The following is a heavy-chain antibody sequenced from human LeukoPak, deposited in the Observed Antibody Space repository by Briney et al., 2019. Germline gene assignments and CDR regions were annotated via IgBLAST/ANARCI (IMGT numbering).Heavy chain of an antibody. CDR2: ISYDGSNK. Sequence: GGSLSLSCAASGFTFSSYAMHWVRQAPGKGLEWVAVISYDGSNKYYADSVKGRFTISRDNSKNTLYLQMNSPRAEDTAVYYCASGGPFAFDIWGQGTMVTVSS. CDR1: GFTFSSYA. J-gene: IGHJ3*02. V-gene: IGHV3-30*04. CDR3: ASGGPFAFDI.